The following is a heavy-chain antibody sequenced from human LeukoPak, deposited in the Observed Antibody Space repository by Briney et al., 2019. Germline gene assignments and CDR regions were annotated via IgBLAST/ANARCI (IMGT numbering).Heavy chain of an antibody. CDR2: IYSGGNT. V-gene: IGHV3-66*01. D-gene: IGHD6-13*01. Sequence: GGSLRLSCAVFGFTVSNNYMNWVRQAPGKGLEWVSVIYSGGNTYYADSVKGRFTISRDNSKNTLYLQMNTLRGEDTAVYYCARSGTAGTFDYWGQGTLVTVSS. CDR3: ARSGTAGTFDY. CDR1: GFTVSNNY. J-gene: IGHJ4*02.